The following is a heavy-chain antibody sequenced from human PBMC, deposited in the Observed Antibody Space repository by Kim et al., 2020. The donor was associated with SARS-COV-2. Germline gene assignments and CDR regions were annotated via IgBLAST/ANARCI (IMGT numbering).Heavy chain of an antibody. CDR1: GFTVSTKY. V-gene: IGHV3-66*01. Sequence: GGSLRLSCAASGFTVSTKYMSWVRQAPGKGLECVSVIYSGGGTYYADSVQGRFTISSDISKNTLYFQLNSLSGEDTAVYHCHGYCSGGSCSHWGQGTLVTVSS. CDR3: HGYCSGGSCSH. J-gene: IGHJ4*02. D-gene: IGHD2-15*01. CDR2: IYSGGGT.